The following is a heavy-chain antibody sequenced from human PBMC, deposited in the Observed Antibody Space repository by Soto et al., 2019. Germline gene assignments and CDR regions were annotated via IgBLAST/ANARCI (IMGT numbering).Heavy chain of an antibody. CDR2: MNLNNGNT. D-gene: IGHD5-12*01. V-gene: IGHV1-8*01. CDR1: GYTFTSYD. Sequence: QVQLVQSGAEVKKPGASVKVSCKASGYTFTSYDINWVRQATGQGLEWMGWMNLNNGNTGYAQKFQGRVTMTRNTSISTAYMELSSLRSEDTAVYYCARARYTKYDYDDWGQRTLVTVSS. CDR3: ARARYTKYDYDD. J-gene: IGHJ4*02.